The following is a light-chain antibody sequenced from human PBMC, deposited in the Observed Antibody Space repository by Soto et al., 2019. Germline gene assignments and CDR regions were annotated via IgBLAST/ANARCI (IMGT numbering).Light chain of an antibody. CDR2: DVS. V-gene: IGLV2-11*01. CDR3: CSYAGSYTWV. Sequence: QSALTQPRSVSGSPGQSVPISCLGTSSDVGGYNYVSWYQQHPGKAPKLMIYDVSKRPSGVPDRFSGSKSGNTASLTISGLQAEDEADYYCCSYAGSYTWVFGGGTKLTVL. J-gene: IGLJ3*02. CDR1: SSDVGGYNY.